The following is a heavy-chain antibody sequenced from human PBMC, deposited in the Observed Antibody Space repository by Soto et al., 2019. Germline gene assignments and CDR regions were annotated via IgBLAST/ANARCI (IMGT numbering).Heavy chain of an antibody. CDR1: GFTFSGSA. D-gene: IGHD7-27*01. J-gene: IGHJ2*01. CDR3: TRRPQTGDFWYFDL. V-gene: IGHV3-73*01. Sequence: GGSLRLSCAASGFTFSGSAMHWVRQASGKGLEWVGRIRSKANSYATAYAASVKGRFTISRDDSKNTAYLQMNSLKTEDTAVYYCTRRPQTGDFWYFDLWGRGTLVTVSS. CDR2: IRSKANSYAT.